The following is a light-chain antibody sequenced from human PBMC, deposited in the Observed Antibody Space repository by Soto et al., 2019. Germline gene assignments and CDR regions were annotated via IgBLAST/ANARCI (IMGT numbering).Light chain of an antibody. Sequence: QSALTQPASVSGSPGQSVTISCTGTSSDVGGYDYVSWYQQHPGKAPKFMIYEVTNRPSGVSRRFSGSKSGNTASLTISGLQAEDEADYYCSSYTTTSTYVFGTGTKVTVL. CDR1: SSDVGGYDY. CDR2: EVT. J-gene: IGLJ1*01. V-gene: IGLV2-14*01. CDR3: SSYTTTSTYV.